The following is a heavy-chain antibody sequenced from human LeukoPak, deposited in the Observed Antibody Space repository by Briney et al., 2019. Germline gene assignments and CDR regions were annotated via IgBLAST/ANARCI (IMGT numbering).Heavy chain of an antibody. D-gene: IGHD4-17*01. J-gene: IGHJ4*02. CDR1: GFTFSSYS. CDR3: ARDLKTTVTTNFDY. Sequence: GGSLRLSCAASGFTFSSYSMNWVRQAPGKGLEWVSSISSSSSYRYYADSVKGRLTISRDNAKNSLYLQMNSLRAEDTAVYYCARDLKTTVTTNFDYWGQGTLVTVSS. V-gene: IGHV3-21*01. CDR2: ISSSSSYR.